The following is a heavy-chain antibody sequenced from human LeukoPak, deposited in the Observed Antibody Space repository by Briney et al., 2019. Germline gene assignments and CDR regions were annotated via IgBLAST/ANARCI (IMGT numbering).Heavy chain of an antibody. J-gene: IGHJ4*02. Sequence: GGSLRLSCAASGFTFSSYEMNWVRQAPGKGLEWVSYISSSGNTIYYADSVKGRFTISRDNAKNSLYLQMNSLRAEDTAVYYCARDQEIDYWGQGTLVTVSS. CDR1: GFTFSSYE. D-gene: IGHD5-24*01. CDR3: ARDQEIDY. V-gene: IGHV3-48*03. CDR2: ISSSGNTI.